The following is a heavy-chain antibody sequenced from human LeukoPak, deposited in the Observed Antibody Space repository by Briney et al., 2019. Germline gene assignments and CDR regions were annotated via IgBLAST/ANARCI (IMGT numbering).Heavy chain of an antibody. J-gene: IGHJ6*02. V-gene: IGHV3-21*05. CDR1: GFPFSSYA. Sequence: PGGSLRLSCAASGFPFSSYALSWVRQAPGKGLEWVSFISSSSSYTNYADSVKGRFTISRDNAKNSLYLQVNSLRADDTAVYYCARLQRYVSDYYYDMDVWGQGTTVTVSS. CDR2: ISSSSSYT. CDR3: ARLQRYVSDYYYDMDV. D-gene: IGHD5-24*01.